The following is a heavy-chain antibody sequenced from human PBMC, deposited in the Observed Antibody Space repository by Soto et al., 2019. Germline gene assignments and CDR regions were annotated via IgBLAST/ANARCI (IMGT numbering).Heavy chain of an antibody. V-gene: IGHV1-18*01. CDR2: ISAYNGNT. CDR1: GYTFTSYG. J-gene: IGHJ4*02. D-gene: IGHD1-7*01. Sequence: ASVKVSCKASGYTFTSYGISWVRQAPGQGLEWMGWISAYNGNTNYAQKLQGRVTMTTDTSTSTAYMELRSLRSDDTAVYYCARDNLGFNWNYSLSPRDDDWGPGTLVNVAS. CDR3: ARDNLGFNWNYSLSPRDDD.